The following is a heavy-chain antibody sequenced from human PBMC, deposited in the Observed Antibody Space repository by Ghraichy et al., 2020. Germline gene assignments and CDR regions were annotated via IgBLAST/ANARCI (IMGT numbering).Heavy chain of an antibody. D-gene: IGHD1-7*01. V-gene: IGHV4-59*01. CDR1: GGSISSYY. J-gene: IGHJ4*02. Sequence: SETLSLTCTVSGGSISSYYWSWIRQPPGKGLEWIGYIYYSGSTNYNPSLKSRVTISVDTSKNQFSLKLSSVTAADTAVYYCASTDPYNWNYARGRGFDYWGQGTLVTVSS. CDR3: ASTDPYNWNYARGRGFDY. CDR2: IYYSGST.